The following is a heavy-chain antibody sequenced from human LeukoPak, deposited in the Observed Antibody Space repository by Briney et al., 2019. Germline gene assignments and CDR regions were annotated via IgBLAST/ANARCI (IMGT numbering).Heavy chain of an antibody. J-gene: IGHJ4*02. D-gene: IGHD6-19*01. CDR3: ARRTVAENYFDY. V-gene: IGHV4-59*08. CDR1: GGSITTYY. CDR2: IYSSGST. Sequence: SETLSLTCTVSGGSITTYYWSWIRPPPGKGLEWIGYIYSSGSTTYNPSLKSRVTISVDTSKNQFSLKLTSVTAADTAVYYCARRTVAENYFDYWGQGTLVTESS.